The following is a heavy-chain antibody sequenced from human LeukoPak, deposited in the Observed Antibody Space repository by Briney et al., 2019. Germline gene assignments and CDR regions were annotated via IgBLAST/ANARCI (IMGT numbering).Heavy chain of an antibody. CDR3: ARFAAGGSYYYYMDV. CDR2: IGTSSTTI. V-gene: IGHV3-48*01. CDR1: GFSFSSYW. D-gene: IGHD6-25*01. Sequence: PGGSLRLSCAASGFSFSSYWMNWVRQPPGKGLEWVSSIGTSSTTIYYADSVKGRFTISRDNAKNSLYLQMNSLRADDTAVYYCARFAAGGSYYYYMDVWGKGTTVTVSS. J-gene: IGHJ6*03.